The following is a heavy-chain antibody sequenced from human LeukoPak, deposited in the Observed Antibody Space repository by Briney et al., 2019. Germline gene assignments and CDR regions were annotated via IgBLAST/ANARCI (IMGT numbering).Heavy chain of an antibody. Sequence: SQTLSLTCAVSGGSISSGGYSWGWIRQPPGKGLEWIGSIYYSGSTYYNPSLKSRVTISVDTSKNQFSLKLSSVTAADTAVYYCARDLYYYDSSGYYYVGSGFDYWGQGTLVTVSS. CDR1: GGSISSGGYS. V-gene: IGHV4-30-2*03. CDR3: ARDLYYYDSSGYYYVGSGFDY. D-gene: IGHD3-22*01. J-gene: IGHJ4*02. CDR2: IYYSGST.